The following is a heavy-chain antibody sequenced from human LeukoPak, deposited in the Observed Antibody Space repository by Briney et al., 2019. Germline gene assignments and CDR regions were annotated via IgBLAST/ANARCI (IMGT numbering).Heavy chain of an antibody. D-gene: IGHD2-15*01. Sequence: SETLSLTCTVSGGSISSSSFFWGWIRQSPGTGLEWIGSIYYRGSTYYNPSLKSRVTISVDTSKNQVSLKLSSVTAADTAVYYCARHGRGRLVAWFDPWGQGTLVTVSS. CDR1: GGSISSSSFF. CDR2: IYYRGST. V-gene: IGHV4-39*01. J-gene: IGHJ5*02. CDR3: ARHGRGRLVAWFDP.